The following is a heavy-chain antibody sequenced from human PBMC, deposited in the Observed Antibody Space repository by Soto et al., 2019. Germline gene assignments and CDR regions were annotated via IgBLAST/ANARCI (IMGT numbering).Heavy chain of an antibody. J-gene: IGHJ4*02. CDR1: GYTFTSYA. V-gene: IGHV1-3*01. CDR2: INAGNGNT. CDR3: ARDMGFGLSDY. D-gene: IGHD3-10*01. Sequence: ASVKVSCKASGYTFTSYAMYWVRQAPGQRLEWMGWINAGNGNTKYSQKFQGRVTITRDTSATTAYMELSSLRSEDTAVYYCARDMGFGLSDYWGQGTLVTAPQ.